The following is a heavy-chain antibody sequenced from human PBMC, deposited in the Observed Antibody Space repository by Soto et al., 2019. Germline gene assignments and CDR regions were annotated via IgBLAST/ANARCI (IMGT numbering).Heavy chain of an antibody. CDR1: GYTFTSYD. Sequence: ASVKVSCKASGYTFTSYDINWVRQATGQGLEWMGWMNPNSGNTGYAQKFQGRVTMTRNTSISTAYMELSSLRSEDTAVYYCARMVRIAVADVCDICGQGTMVTVSS. CDR2: MNPNSGNT. CDR3: ARMVRIAVADVCDI. V-gene: IGHV1-8*01. D-gene: IGHD6-19*01. J-gene: IGHJ3*02.